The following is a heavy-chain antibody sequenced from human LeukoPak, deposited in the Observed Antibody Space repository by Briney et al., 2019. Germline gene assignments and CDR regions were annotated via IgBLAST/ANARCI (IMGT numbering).Heavy chain of an antibody. V-gene: IGHV3-23*01. CDR1: GFTFTNYA. J-gene: IGHJ4*02. CDR3: ARLPSVGPTAFFVS. Sequence: GGSLRLSCAASGFTFTNYAMSWVRQAPGKGLEWVSVISSSGGSTYYADSVKGRFTISRDNAKSTLYLQMNSLRAADTAIYFCARLPSVGPTAFFVSWGPGNLVTVSS. D-gene: IGHD1-26*01. CDR2: ISSSGGST.